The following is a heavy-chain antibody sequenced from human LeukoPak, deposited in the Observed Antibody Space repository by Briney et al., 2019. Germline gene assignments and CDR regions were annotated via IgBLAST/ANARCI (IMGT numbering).Heavy chain of an antibody. D-gene: IGHD6-19*01. CDR2: INPNSGGT. Sequence: ASVKVSCKASGYTFTGYDMHWVRQAPGQGLEWMGWINPNSGGTNYAQKFQGRVTMTRDTSISTAYMELSRLRSDDTAVYYCARDPGIAVAGPPFDYWGQGTLVTVSS. V-gene: IGHV1-2*02. CDR3: ARDPGIAVAGPPFDY. J-gene: IGHJ4*02. CDR1: GYTFTGYD.